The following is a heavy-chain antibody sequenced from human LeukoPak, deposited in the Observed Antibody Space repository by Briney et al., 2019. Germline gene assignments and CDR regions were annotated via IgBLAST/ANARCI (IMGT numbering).Heavy chain of an antibody. CDR3: ARGKGRTAMVPFDY. CDR1: GGSFSGYC. Sequence: SETLSLTCAVYGGSFSGYCWSWIRQPPGKGLEWIGEINHSGSTNYNPSLKSRVTISVDTSKNQFSLKLSSVTAADTAVYYCARGKGRTAMVPFDYWGQGTLVTVSS. D-gene: IGHD5-18*01. J-gene: IGHJ4*02. V-gene: IGHV4-34*01. CDR2: INHSGST.